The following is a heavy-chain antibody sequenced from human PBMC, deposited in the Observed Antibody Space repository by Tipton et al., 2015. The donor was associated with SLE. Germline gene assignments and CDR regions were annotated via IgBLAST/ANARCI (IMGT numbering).Heavy chain of an antibody. CDR3: ARVPGLERSYYYYYYMDV. CDR1: GGSFSGYY. CDR2: INHSGST. Sequence: TLSLTCAVYGGSFSGYYWSWIRQPPGKGLEWIGEINHSGSTNYNPSLKSRVTISVDTSRSQFSLKLSSVTAADTAMYYCARVPGLERSYYYYYYMDVWGKGTTVTVSS. D-gene: IGHD1-1*01. J-gene: IGHJ6*03. V-gene: IGHV4-34*01.